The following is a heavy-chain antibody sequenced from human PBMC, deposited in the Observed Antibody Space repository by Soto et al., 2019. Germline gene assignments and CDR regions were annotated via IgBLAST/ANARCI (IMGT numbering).Heavy chain of an antibody. Sequence: LRLSCAASGFTVSSNYMSWVRQAPGKGLEWVSVIYSGGSTYYADSVKGRFTISRDNSKNTLYLQMNSLRAEDTAVYYCARSSNSIAAAGTGFDYWGQGTLVTVSS. CDR2: IYSGGST. J-gene: IGHJ4*02. CDR3: ARSSNSIAAAGTGFDY. D-gene: IGHD6-13*01. CDR1: GFTVSSNY. V-gene: IGHV3-53*01.